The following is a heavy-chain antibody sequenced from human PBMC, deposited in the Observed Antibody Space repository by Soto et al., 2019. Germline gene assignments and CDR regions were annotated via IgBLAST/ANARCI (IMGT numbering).Heavy chain of an antibody. J-gene: IGHJ4*02. D-gene: IGHD2-15*01. CDR1: GFTFSSYA. CDR3: ARAGGLLLDY. CDR2: ISYDGSNK. V-gene: IGHV3-30-3*01. Sequence: QVQLVESGGGVVQPGSSLSLSCAASGFTFSSYARHWVRQAPGKGLEWVAVISYDGSNKYYTDSVKGRFTISRDISKNTLYLQMNSLRAEDTAVYYCARAGGLLLDYWGQGTLVTVSS.